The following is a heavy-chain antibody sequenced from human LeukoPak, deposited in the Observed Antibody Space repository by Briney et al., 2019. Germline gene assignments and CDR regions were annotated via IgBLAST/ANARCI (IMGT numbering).Heavy chain of an antibody. Sequence: GGSLRLSCAASGFTFSNAWMSWVRQAPGKGLEWVGRIKSKTDGGTTDYAAPVKGRFTISRDDSKNTLYLQMNSPKTEDTAVYYCTTSPYCGGDCYFYWGQGTLVTVSS. CDR1: GFTFSNAW. V-gene: IGHV3-15*01. J-gene: IGHJ4*02. CDR3: TTSPYCGGDCYFY. D-gene: IGHD2-21*02. CDR2: IKSKTDGGTT.